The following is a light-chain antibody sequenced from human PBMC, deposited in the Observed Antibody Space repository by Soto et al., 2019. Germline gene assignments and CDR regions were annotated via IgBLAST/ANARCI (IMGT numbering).Light chain of an antibody. Sequence: DIVMTQSTDSLSVSLGERATINCKPSQSVFYNSNNKHYLAWYQHKPGQPPRLLIYWASTRESGVPDPFSGSGSGKDFTLTNSRLQPEYVAVYYGQHDYSTPLTFGGGTKVEIK. CDR1: QSVFYNSNNKHY. V-gene: IGKV4-1*01. CDR3: QHDYSTPLT. CDR2: WAS. J-gene: IGKJ4*01.